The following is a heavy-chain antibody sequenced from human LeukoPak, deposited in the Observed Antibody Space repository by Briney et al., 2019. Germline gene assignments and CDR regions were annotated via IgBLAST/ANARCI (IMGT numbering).Heavy chain of an antibody. CDR1: GYTFTGYY. CDR2: INPNSGGT. Sequence: ASVMVSCKASGYTFTGYYMHWVRQAPGQGLEWMGWINPNSGGTNYAQKFQGRVTMTRDTSISTAYMELSRLRSDDTAVYYCACDSSSWDRPGYWGQGTLVTVSS. V-gene: IGHV1-2*02. J-gene: IGHJ4*02. CDR3: ACDSSSWDRPGY. D-gene: IGHD6-13*01.